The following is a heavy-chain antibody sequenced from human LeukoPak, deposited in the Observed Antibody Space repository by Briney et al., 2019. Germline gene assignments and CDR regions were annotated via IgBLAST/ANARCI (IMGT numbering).Heavy chain of an antibody. V-gene: IGHV3-48*03. D-gene: IGHD3-10*02. CDR2: ISSSGRTI. CDR3: AELGITMIGGV. Sequence: GGSLRLPCAASGFTLSSFEMNWVRQAPGKGLEWVPYISSSGRTIYYADSVKGRFTISRDNAKNSLYLQMNSLRAEDTAVYYCAELGITMIGGVWGKGTTVTISS. CDR1: GFTLSSFE. J-gene: IGHJ6*04.